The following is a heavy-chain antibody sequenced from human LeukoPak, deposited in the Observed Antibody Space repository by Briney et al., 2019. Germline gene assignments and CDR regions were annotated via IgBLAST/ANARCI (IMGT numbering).Heavy chain of an antibody. Sequence: GGSLRLSCAASGSTFSTCAMSWVREAPGTGLEWVSTISGGGRSTDYADSVKGLFTISRDNSKNTLYLQMNSLRAEDTAVYYCARERYFDYWGQGTLVTVSS. J-gene: IGHJ4*02. CDR1: GSTFSTCA. CDR3: ARERYFDY. CDR2: ISGGGRST. V-gene: IGHV3-23*01.